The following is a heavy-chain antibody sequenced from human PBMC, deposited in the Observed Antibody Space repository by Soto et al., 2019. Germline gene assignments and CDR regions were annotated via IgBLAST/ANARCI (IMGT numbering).Heavy chain of an antibody. CDR2: INLDGSEK. Sequence: EVHLVESGGGLVQPGGSLRLSCAASGFTFSTYWMTWVRQAPGKGLEWVANINLDGSEKYYVDYVKGRFSISRDNVKNSLYLQLNSLRAEDTALYYCARARIDLWGRGTLVTVSS. V-gene: IGHV3-7*01. J-gene: IGHJ2*01. CDR3: ARARIDL. CDR1: GFTFSTYW.